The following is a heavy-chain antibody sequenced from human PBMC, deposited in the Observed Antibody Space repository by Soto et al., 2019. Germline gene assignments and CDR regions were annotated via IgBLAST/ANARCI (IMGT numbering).Heavy chain of an antibody. V-gene: IGHV1-24*01. D-gene: IGHD2-21*02. CDR2: FDPEDGET. CDR1: GHTLTELS. J-gene: IGHJ3*02. Sequence: ASVKVSCKVPGHTLTELSMHWVRQAPGKGLEWMGGFDPEDGETIYAQRFQGRVTMTQDTSTDTAYRGLSSQRSADTAIYYCATPGHSVVVTSWDAFEIWGQGTLVTVSS. CDR3: ATPGHSVVVTSWDAFEI.